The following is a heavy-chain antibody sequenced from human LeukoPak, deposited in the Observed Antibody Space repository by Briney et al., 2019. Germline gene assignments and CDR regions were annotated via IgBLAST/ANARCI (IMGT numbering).Heavy chain of an antibody. CDR2: INHSGST. CDR1: GGAFSGYD. Sequence: SETLSLTCAVYGGAFSGYDWSGIRQPPGKGLEWIGEINHSGSTNYNPSLKSRVTRSVDTSKNQFSLKLSSVTAADTAVYYCARIRITMVRGVISGYFDYWGQGTLVTVSS. D-gene: IGHD3-10*01. J-gene: IGHJ4*02. V-gene: IGHV4-34*01. CDR3: ARIRITMVRGVISGYFDY.